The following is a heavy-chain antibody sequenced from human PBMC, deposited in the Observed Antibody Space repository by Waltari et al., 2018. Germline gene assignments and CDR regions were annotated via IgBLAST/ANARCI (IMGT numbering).Heavy chain of an antibody. D-gene: IGHD6-19*01. J-gene: IGHJ4*02. Sequence: QVQLQESGPGLVKPSETLSLTCTVSGGSISSYYWSWIRQPPGKGLEWIGYIYYSGGTNYNPSLKSRVTISVDTSKNQFSLKLSSVTAADTAVYYCARGATGYSSGWYTAGAGGAYNYWGQGTLVTVSS. V-gene: IGHV4-59*01. CDR3: ARGATGYSSGWYTAGAGGAYNY. CDR2: IYYSGGT. CDR1: GGSISSYY.